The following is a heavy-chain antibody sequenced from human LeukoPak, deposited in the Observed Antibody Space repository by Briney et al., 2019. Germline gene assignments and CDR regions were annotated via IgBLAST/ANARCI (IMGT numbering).Heavy chain of an antibody. D-gene: IGHD5-24*01. Sequence: ASVTVSCNASGYTFTGYYMHWVRQAPGQGLEWMGWINPNSGGTNYAKKFQGRVTMTRDTSINTAYMELSRLRYDDTAVYFCARGRGGYNLVDYWGQGTLVTVSS. CDR2: INPNSGGT. CDR1: GYTFTGYY. CDR3: ARGRGGYNLVDY. J-gene: IGHJ4*02. V-gene: IGHV1-2*02.